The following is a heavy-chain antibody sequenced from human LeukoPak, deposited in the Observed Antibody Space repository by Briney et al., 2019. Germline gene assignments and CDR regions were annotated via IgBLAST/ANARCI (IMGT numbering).Heavy chain of an antibody. CDR1: GGSFSGYY. D-gene: IGHD4-23*01. Sequence: SETLSLTCAVYGGSFSGYYWSWIRQPPGKGLEWIGKINHSGSTNYNPSLKSRVTISVDTSKNQFSLKLSSVTAADTAVYYCAREDYGGNSEYFQHWGQGTLVTVSS. CDR3: AREDYGGNSEYFQH. CDR2: INHSGST. V-gene: IGHV4-34*01. J-gene: IGHJ1*01.